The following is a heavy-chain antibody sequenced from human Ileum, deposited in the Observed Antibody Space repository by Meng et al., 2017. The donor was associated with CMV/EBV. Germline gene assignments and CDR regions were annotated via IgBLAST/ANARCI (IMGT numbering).Heavy chain of an antibody. CDR2: INHSGST. CDR1: GGSFSGYY. V-gene: IGHV4-34*01. D-gene: IGHD6-6*01. CDR3: ASFPTSSSSYYYYYGMDV. Sequence: SETLSLTCAVYGGSFSGYYWSWIRQPPGKGLEWIGDINHSGSTNYNPSLKSRVTISVDTSKNQFSLKLSSVTAADTAVYYCASFPTSSSSYYYYYGMDVWGQGTTVTVSS. J-gene: IGHJ6*02.